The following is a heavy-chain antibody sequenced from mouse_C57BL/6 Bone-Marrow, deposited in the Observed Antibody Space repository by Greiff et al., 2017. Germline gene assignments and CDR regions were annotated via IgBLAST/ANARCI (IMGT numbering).Heavy chain of an antibody. CDR3: ARRDYGTLFAY. D-gene: IGHD1-1*01. V-gene: IGHV1-63*01. CDR2: IYPGGGYT. Sequence: QVHVKQSGAELVRPGTSVKMSCKASGYTFTNYWIGWAKQRPGHGLEWIGDIYPGGGYTNYNEKFKGKATLTADKSSSTAYMQFSSLTSEDSAIYYCARRDYGTLFAYWGQGTLVTVSA. J-gene: IGHJ3*01. CDR1: GYTFTNYW.